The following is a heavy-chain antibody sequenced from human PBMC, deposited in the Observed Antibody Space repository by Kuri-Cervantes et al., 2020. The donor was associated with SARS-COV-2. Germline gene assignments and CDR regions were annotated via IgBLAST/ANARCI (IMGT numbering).Heavy chain of an antibody. CDR2: IYSGGGT. CDR1: GFTVSSNY. Sequence: GGSLRLSCAASGFTVSSNYMSWVRQAPGKGLEWVSVIYSGGGTYYADSVKGRFTISRDNSKNTLYLQMNSLRAEDTAVYYCAREGNYGYYYYGMDVWGQGTTVTVSS. CDR3: AREGNYGYYYYGMDV. D-gene: IGHD4-11*01. J-gene: IGHJ6*02. V-gene: IGHV3-53*01.